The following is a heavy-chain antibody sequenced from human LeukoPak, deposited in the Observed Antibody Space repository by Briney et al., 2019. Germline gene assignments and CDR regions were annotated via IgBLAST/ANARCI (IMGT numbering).Heavy chain of an antibody. V-gene: IGHV1-3*01. J-gene: IGHJ4*02. CDR2: INAGNGNT. D-gene: IGHD7-27*01. Sequence: ASVKVSCTASGYTFTSYAMHWVRQAPGQRLEWMGWINAGNGNTKYSQKFQGRVAITRDTSASTAYMELSALTSEDTAVYYCARNPPRTGDFNSWGQGALVTVSS. CDR1: GYTFTSYA. CDR3: ARNPPRTGDFNS.